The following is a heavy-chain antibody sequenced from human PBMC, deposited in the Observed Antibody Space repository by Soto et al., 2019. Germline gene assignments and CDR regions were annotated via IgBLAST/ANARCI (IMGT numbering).Heavy chain of an antibody. D-gene: IGHD3-9*01. V-gene: IGHV3-73*01. CDR2: IRSKANSYAT. Sequence: GGSLRLSCAASGFPFSSYSMNLVRPAPGKGLEWVGRIRSKANSYATACAASVKGRFTISRDDSKNTAYLQMNSLKTEDTAVYYCTRPYDILTGPNYGLDVWGRGTTVTVSS. CDR3: TRPYDILTGPNYGLDV. CDR1: GFPFSSYS. J-gene: IGHJ6*02.